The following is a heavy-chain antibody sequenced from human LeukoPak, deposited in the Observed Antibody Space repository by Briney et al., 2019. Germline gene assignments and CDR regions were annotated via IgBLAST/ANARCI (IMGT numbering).Heavy chain of an antibody. D-gene: IGHD4-11*01. Sequence: PSETLSLTCTVSGGSISDYYWSWMRQPPGKGPEWLGDIYYSGSTNQNPSLESRVTISVDASKNQFSLKVNSVTAADTAVYHCARRKQFYYGLDAWGQGTTVTVSS. J-gene: IGHJ6*02. CDR2: IYYSGST. CDR3: ARRKQFYYGLDA. V-gene: IGHV4-59*01. CDR1: GGSISDYY.